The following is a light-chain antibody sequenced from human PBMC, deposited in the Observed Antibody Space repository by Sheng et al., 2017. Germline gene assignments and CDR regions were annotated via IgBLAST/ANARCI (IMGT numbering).Light chain of an antibody. V-gene: IGKV1-13*02. Sequence: AIQLTQSPSSLSASVGDRVTITCRASQGINSALAWYQQKSGKAPKLLIYDASSLETGVPSRFSGSGSGTEFTLTISSLQPEDVATYYCLQHHRYPFTFGGGTKVEIK. CDR2: DAS. J-gene: IGKJ4*01. CDR1: QGINSA. CDR3: LQHHRYPFT.